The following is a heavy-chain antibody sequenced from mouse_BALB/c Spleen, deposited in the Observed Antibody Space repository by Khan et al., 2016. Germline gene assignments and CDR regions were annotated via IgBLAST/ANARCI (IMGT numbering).Heavy chain of an antibody. CDR3: ARGDYDGYYAMDY. D-gene: IGHD2-4*01. CDR2: ISCYNGAT. Sequence: LVKTGASVKISCKASGYSFTGYYIHWVKQSHGKGLEWIGYISCYNGATNYNQKFRGKATFTVDTSSSTAYMQFNSLKSEDSAGYYGARGDYDGYYAMDYWGQGTSVTVSS. V-gene: IGHV1S34*01. J-gene: IGHJ4*01. CDR1: GYSFTGYY.